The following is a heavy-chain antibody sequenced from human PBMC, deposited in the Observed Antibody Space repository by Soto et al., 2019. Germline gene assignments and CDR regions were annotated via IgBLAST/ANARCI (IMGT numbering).Heavy chain of an antibody. V-gene: IGHV4-59*01. Sequence: SETLSLTCTVSGGSISSYYWSWIRQPPGKGLEWIGYIYYSGSTNYNPSLKSRVTISVDTSKNQFSLKLSSVTAADTAVYYCARDSEDTAQVRWGQGALDTVSS. CDR3: ARDSEDTAQVR. D-gene: IGHD5-18*01. CDR2: IYYSGST. J-gene: IGHJ4*02. CDR1: GGSISSYY.